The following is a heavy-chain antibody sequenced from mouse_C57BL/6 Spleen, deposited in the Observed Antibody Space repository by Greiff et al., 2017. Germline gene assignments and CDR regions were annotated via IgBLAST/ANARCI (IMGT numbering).Heavy chain of an antibody. D-gene: IGHD2-10*02. J-gene: IGHJ3*01. CDR3: ARVYGNQFAY. Sequence: EVMLVESGGGLVKPGGSLKLSCAASGFTFSSYAMSWVRPTPEKRLEWVATISDGGSYTYYPDNVKGRFTISRDNAKNNLYLQMSHLKSEDTAMYYCARVYGNQFAYWGQGTLVTVSA. CDR2: ISDGGSYT. V-gene: IGHV5-4*03. CDR1: GFTFSSYA.